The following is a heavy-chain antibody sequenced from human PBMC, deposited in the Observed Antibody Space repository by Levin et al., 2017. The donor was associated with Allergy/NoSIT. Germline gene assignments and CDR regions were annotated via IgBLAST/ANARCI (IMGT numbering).Heavy chain of an antibody. D-gene: IGHD5-12*01. CDR2: IYPGDSDT. J-gene: IGHJ4*02. CDR3: ARRRDSGYDFDY. V-gene: IGHV5-51*01. CDR1: GYSFTSYW. Sequence: PEASVKVSCKGSGYSFTSYWIGWVRQLPGKGLEWMGIIYPGDSDTRYSPSLQGQVTISADKSISTAYLQWSSLKASDTAMYYCARRRDSGYDFDYWGQGTLVTVSS.